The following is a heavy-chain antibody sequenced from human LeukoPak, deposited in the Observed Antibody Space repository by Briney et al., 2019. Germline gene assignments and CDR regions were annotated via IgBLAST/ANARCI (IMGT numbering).Heavy chain of an antibody. CDR3: ARNNGMDV. V-gene: IGHV3-7*03. CDR1: GFTFSSYG. J-gene: IGHJ6*02. CDR2: VNRDGSET. Sequence: GGSLRLSCAASGFTFSSYGMHWVRQAPGKGLEWVANVNRDGSETYYLDSAKGRFTISKDNAKNSLYLQMNSLRAEDTALYHCARNNGMDVWGQGTTVIVSS.